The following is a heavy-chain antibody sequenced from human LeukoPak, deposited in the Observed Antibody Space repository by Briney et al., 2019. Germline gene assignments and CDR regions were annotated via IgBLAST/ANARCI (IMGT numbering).Heavy chain of an antibody. CDR1: VGSISSDY. Sequence: SETMSLTCTVSVGSISSDYWSWIRKPPGEGLEWIGYIYYSGSTNYNTSLKSRVTISVDTSKNQFSLKLSSVTAADTAVYYCARAVGYCSGGSCSRNFDYWGQGTLVTVSS. D-gene: IGHD2-15*01. J-gene: IGHJ4*02. CDR3: ARAVGYCSGGSCSRNFDY. V-gene: IGHV4-59*01. CDR2: IYYSGST.